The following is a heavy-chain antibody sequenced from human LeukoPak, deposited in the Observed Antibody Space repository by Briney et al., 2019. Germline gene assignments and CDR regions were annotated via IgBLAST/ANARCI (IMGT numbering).Heavy chain of an antibody. CDR1: GFPFSSYE. Sequence: PGGSLSPSCAASGFPFSSYEMNWVREAPGKGQGAVSYISSSGSTIYYADSVKGRFTISRDNAKNSLYLQMNSLRSEDTAVYYCAELGITMIGGVWGKGTTVTISS. D-gene: IGHD3-10*02. CDR2: ISSSGSTI. CDR3: AELGITMIGGV. J-gene: IGHJ6*04. V-gene: IGHV3-48*03.